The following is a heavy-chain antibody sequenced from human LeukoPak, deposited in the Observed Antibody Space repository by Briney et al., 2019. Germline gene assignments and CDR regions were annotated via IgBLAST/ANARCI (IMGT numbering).Heavy chain of an antibody. J-gene: IGHJ4*02. CDR1: GGSISNYY. V-gene: IGHV4-59*01. Sequence: SETLSLTCTVSGGSISNYYWSWIRQPPGKGLEWIGYMYNSGRTSYNPSLKSRVTISVDTSKNQFSLKLSSVTAADTAVYYCARGGWFGELLPYDYWGQGTLVTVSS. CDR3: ARGGWFGELLPYDY. D-gene: IGHD3-10*01. CDR2: MYNSGRT.